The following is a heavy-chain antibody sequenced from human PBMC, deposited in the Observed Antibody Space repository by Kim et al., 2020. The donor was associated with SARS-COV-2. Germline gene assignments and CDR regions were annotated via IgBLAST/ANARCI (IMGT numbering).Heavy chain of an antibody. V-gene: IGHV4-4*07. CDR1: GGSFSFYH. Sequence: SETLSLICTVSGGSFSFYHWSWIRQPAGKGLEWIGRIYVSGSTNYSPSLKSRVTMSVDTSENQMSLRLTSVTAADTAMYYCARQVAGTDRRFDYWGQGILVTVSS. CDR3: ARQVAGTDRRFDY. J-gene: IGHJ4*02. CDR2: IYVSGST. D-gene: IGHD6-19*01.